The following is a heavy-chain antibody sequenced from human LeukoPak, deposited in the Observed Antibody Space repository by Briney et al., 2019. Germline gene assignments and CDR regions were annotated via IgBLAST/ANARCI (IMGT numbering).Heavy chain of an antibody. CDR1: GFTFSSYG. V-gene: IGHV3-48*02. J-gene: IGHJ4*02. Sequence: GGSLRLSCAASGFTFSSYGMNWVRQAPGKGLEWVSYISTSSSTIYYADSVKGRFTISRDNDRNSLYLQMNSLRDEDTAVYYCARRGCLGSCYSGFDYWGQGTLVTVSS. CDR2: ISTSSSTI. CDR3: ARRGCLGSCYSGFDY. D-gene: IGHD2-15*01.